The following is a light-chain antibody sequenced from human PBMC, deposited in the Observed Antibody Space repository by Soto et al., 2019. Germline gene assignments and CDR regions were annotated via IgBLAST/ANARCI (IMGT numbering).Light chain of an antibody. Sequence: EIVLTQSPGTLSLSPGGRATLSCRASQSVSNSYLAWYQQKPGQAPRLLIYGASSRATGIPDRFSGSGSGTDFTLTISRLEPEDFAVYYCQQYGGSPPFTFGPGTKVDIK. CDR3: QQYGGSPPFT. V-gene: IGKV3-20*01. CDR1: QSVSNSY. J-gene: IGKJ3*01. CDR2: GAS.